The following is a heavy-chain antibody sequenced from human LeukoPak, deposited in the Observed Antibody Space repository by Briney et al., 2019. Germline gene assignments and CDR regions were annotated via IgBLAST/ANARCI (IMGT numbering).Heavy chain of an antibody. V-gene: IGHV3-53*01. D-gene: IGHD1-26*01. CDR2: IYSGGST. CDR1: GFTVSSNY. J-gene: IGHJ4*02. CDR3: VGTSISGSYPMFDY. Sequence: GGSLRLSCAASGFTVSSNYMSWVRQAPGKGLEWVSVIYSGGSTYYADSVKGRFTISRDNSKNTLYLQMNSLRAEDTAVYYCVGTSISGSYPMFDYWGQGTLVTVSS.